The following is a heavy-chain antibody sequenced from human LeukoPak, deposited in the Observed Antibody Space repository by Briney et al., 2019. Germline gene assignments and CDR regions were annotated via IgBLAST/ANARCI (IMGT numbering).Heavy chain of an antibody. J-gene: IGHJ6*02. D-gene: IGHD3-3*01. CDR1: GYTFTSYA. V-gene: IGHV7-4-1*02. CDR2: INTNTGNP. Sequence: ASVKVSCTASGYTFTSYAMNWVRQAPGQGLEWMGWINTNTGNPTYAQGFTGRFVFSLDTSVSTAYLQISSLKAEDTAVYYCARTYYDFWSGYQPKYYYYYYGMDVWGQGTTVTVSS. CDR3: ARTYYDFWSGYQPKYYYYYYGMDV.